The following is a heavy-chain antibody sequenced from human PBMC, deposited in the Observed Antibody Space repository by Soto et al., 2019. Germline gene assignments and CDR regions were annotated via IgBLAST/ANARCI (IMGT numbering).Heavy chain of an antibody. D-gene: IGHD3-10*01. CDR3: TRDWEITVSTWSFGGF. V-gene: IGHV1-69*08. J-gene: IGHJ4*02. Sequence: VQLVQSGAEVKKPGSSVKVSCKASGGTFSPYTINWVRQAPGQGLEWMGRIIPVHGVTNYAQKFQARVRITADKSTSTAYMELSGLRFEDTAMYYCTRDWEITVSTWSFGGFWGRGTLVPVSS. CDR2: IIPVHGVT. CDR1: GGTFSPYT.